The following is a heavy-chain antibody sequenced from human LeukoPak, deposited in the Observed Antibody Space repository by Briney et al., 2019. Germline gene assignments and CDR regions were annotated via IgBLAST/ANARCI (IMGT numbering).Heavy chain of an antibody. CDR1: GYTFTSYG. Sequence: ASVKVSCKASGYTFTSYGISWVRQAPGQGLEWMGWISAYNGNTNYAQKLQGRVTMTTDTSTSTAYMELRSLRSDDTAVYYCARVNGAYQLVPTLFDYWGQGTLVTVSS. V-gene: IGHV1-18*01. CDR3: ARVNGAYQLVPTLFDY. CDR2: ISAYNGNT. D-gene: IGHD2-2*01. J-gene: IGHJ4*02.